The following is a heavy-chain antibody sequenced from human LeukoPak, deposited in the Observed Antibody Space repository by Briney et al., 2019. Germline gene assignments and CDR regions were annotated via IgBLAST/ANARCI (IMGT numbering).Heavy chain of an antibody. CDR1: GYTLTELS. J-gene: IGHJ4*02. V-gene: IGHV1-24*01. CDR3: ATGPPMTGYSYGAGYEPHPFDY. CDR2: FDPEDGET. Sequence: ASVKVSCKVSGYTLTELSMHWVRQAPGKGLEWMGGFDPEDGETIYAQKFQGRVTMTEDTSTDTAYMELSSLRSEDTAVYYCATGPPMTGYSYGAGYEPHPFDYWGQGTLVTVSS. D-gene: IGHD5-18*01.